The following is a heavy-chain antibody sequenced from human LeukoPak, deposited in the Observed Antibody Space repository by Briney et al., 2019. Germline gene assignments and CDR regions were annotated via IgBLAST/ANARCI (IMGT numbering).Heavy chain of an antibody. Sequence: SETLSLTCTVSGGSMRSSSYYWGWIRQPPGKGLEWIGSIYYTGSTYYNPSLKSRVTISVDTSNNQFYLKLSSVTAADTAVYYCARDVGGSYYFDYWGQGTLVTVSS. D-gene: IGHD1-26*01. J-gene: IGHJ4*02. V-gene: IGHV4-39*07. CDR1: GGSMRSSSYY. CDR2: IYYTGST. CDR3: ARDVGGSYYFDY.